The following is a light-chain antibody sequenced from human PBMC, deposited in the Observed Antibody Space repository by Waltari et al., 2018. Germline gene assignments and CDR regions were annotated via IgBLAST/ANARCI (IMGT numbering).Light chain of an antibody. J-gene: IGKJ4*01. V-gene: IGKV3-11*01. CDR3: QQRRNWPLT. CDR1: QSISIS. Sequence: EIVLTQSPATLSLSPGERATLSCRASQSISISLAWYQQKPGQAPRLLIYDASNRATGIPARFSGSGSVTDFTLSISSLEPEDFAIYYCQQRRNWPLTFGGGTKVEIK. CDR2: DAS.